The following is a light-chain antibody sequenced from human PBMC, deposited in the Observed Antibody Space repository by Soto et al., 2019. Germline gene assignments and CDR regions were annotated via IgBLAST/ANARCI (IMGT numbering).Light chain of an antibody. J-gene: IGKJ2*01. CDR3: QQYAGSPFT. V-gene: IGKV3-20*01. CDR2: GAS. CDR1: QSIFNNY. Sequence: EIVLTQSPGTLSLSPRERATLSCRASQSIFNNYLAWYQQKPGQAPSLLVYGASLRATGIPDRFSGSGSGTDFTLTISRLEPEDFAVYYCQQYAGSPFTFGQGTRLEIK.